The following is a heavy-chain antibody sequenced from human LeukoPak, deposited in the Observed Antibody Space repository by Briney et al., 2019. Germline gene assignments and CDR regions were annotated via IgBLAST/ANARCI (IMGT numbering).Heavy chain of an antibody. V-gene: IGHV3-23*01. CDR1: GFTFSNYA. CDR3: ARSLEGAFDI. J-gene: IGHJ3*02. Sequence: PGGSLRLSCAASGFTFSNYAMSWVRQAPGKGLEWVSAISGSGGTTYYADSVRGRFSISRDNSDNTLFLQMNSLRAEDTAVYYCARSLEGAFDIWGQGTMVTVSS. D-gene: IGHD1-1*01. CDR2: ISGSGGTT.